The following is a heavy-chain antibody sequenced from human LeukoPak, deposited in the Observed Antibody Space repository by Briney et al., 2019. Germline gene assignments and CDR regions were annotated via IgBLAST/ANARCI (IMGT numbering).Heavy chain of an antibody. CDR1: GFNFRGFG. V-gene: IGHV3-7*01. J-gene: IGHJ4*02. CDR2: IKHDGSEQ. Sequence: PGRSLRLSCAASGFNFRGFGMHWVCQAPGKGLEWVANIKHDGSEQYYMDSVKGRFTISRDNAKNSLYLQMISLRAEDTSVYYCARGHVVEPADPFDYWGQGTLVTVSS. CDR3: ARGHVVEPADPFDY. D-gene: IGHD2-2*01.